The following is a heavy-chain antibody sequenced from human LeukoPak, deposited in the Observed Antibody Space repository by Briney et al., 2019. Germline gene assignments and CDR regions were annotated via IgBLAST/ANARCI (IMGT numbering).Heavy chain of an antibody. D-gene: IGHD5-18*01. Sequence: GGSLRLSCAASGFTFSSYSMNWVRRAPGKGLEWVSSISSSSSYIYYADSVKGRFTISRDNAKNSLYLQMNSLRAEDTAVYYCARADTAMVSFDYWGQGTLVTVSS. CDR1: GFTFSSYS. V-gene: IGHV3-21*01. CDR3: ARADTAMVSFDY. J-gene: IGHJ4*02. CDR2: ISSSSSYI.